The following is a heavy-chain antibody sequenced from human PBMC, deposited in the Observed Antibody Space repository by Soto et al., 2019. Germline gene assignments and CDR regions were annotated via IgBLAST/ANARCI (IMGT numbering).Heavy chain of an antibody. V-gene: IGHV3-30*18. CDR2: ISYNGSNK. D-gene: IGHD2-2*01. CDR1: GFSFSSYG. CDR3: ANDVGFSNSCYLDY. J-gene: IGHJ4*02. Sequence: QVQLVESGGGLVQPGRSLRLSCAASGFSFSSYGMHWVRQAPGKGLKWVAVISYNGSNKYYADSVKGRFTISRDNSKSTLYLQMTRLRAEDTAVYYFANDVGFSNSCYLDYWGQGTLVTVSS.